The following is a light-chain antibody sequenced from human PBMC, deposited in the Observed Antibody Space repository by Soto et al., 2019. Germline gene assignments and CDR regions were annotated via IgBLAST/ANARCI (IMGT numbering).Light chain of an antibody. CDR3: QSYDSSLSGSRV. CDR2: INN. V-gene: IGLV1-40*01. CDR1: SSNIGAGYD. J-gene: IGLJ1*01. Sequence: QSVLTQPPSVSGAPGQRVTISCTGSSSNIGAGYDVHWYQQLPGTAPKLLIYINNNRPSGVPDRFSGSKSGTSASLAITGLHAEDEADYYCQSYDSSLSGSRVFGTGTKLTVL.